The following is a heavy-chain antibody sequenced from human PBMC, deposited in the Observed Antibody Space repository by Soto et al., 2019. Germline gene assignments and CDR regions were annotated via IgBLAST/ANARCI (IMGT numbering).Heavy chain of an antibody. J-gene: IGHJ5*02. CDR3: ARGQRSSDWFDP. V-gene: IGHV4-4*07. CDR1: GGTISGYY. Sequence: QVHLQESGPGLVKPSETLSLTCSVSGGTISGYYWTWIRQPAGKGLEWIGRIYSSGNTKYNPSLQSRVTMSLDTSNNQFSLRLTSVTAADTAVYYCARGQRSSDWFDPWGQGTLVTVSS. CDR2: IYSSGNT. D-gene: IGHD2-2*01.